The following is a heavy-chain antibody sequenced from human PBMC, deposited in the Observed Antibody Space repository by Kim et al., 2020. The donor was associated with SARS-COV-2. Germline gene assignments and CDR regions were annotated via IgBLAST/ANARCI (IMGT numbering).Heavy chain of an antibody. CDR3: ARNPAKTGWFDP. D-gene: IGHD2-2*01. CDR1: GYTFTTYD. V-gene: IGHV1-8*01. Sequence: ASVKVSCKASGYTFTTYDINWVRQAPGQGLEWLGWMNPNSGNTGYAHKFQGRVTMTRDTSINTAYMELSSLNSDDTAVYYCARNPAKTGWFDPWGQGT. CDR2: MNPNSGNT. J-gene: IGHJ5*02.